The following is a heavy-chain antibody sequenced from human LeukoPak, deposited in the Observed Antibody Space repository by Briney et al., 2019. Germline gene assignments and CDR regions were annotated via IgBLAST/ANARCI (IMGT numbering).Heavy chain of an antibody. CDR2: ISSSSSYI. J-gene: IGHJ4*02. V-gene: IGHV3-21*04. D-gene: IGHD3-3*01. Sequence: GGSLRLSCAASGFTFSSYSMNWVRQAPGKGLEWVSSISSSSSYIYYADSVKGRFTISRDNAKNSLYLQMNSLRAEDTAVYYCARDVPLSSLGVASYYFDYWGQGTLVTVSS. CDR3: ARDVPLSSLGVASYYFDY. CDR1: GFTFSSYS.